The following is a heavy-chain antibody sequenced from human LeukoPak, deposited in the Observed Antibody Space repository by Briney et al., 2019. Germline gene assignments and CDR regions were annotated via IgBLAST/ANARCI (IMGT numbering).Heavy chain of an antibody. CDR1: GGTFSSYA. CDR2: IIPIFGTA. J-gene: IGHJ4*02. Sequence: ASVKVSCKASGGTFSSYAISWVRQAPGQGLEWMGGIIPIFGTANYAQEFQGRVTITADESTSTAYMELSSLRSEDTAVYYCAREAPPAPGSGSYPYYFDYWGQGTLVTVSS. V-gene: IGHV1-69*13. D-gene: IGHD3-10*01. CDR3: AREAPPAPGSGSYPYYFDY.